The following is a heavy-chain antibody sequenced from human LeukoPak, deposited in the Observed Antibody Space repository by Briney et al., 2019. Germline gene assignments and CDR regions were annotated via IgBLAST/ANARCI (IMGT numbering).Heavy chain of an antibody. V-gene: IGHV1-69*04. CDR1: GNTFSSYA. CDR3: AREGDVFGPFDS. J-gene: IGHJ4*02. D-gene: IGHD3-16*01. CDR2: IVPVLEAT. Sequence: SAKVSCKASGNTFSSYAISWVRQAPGQGLEWLGRIVPVLEATKYSQKLEGRVTITADKSTVTAYMEVNGLRPDDTAVYYCAREGDVFGPFDSWGQGTLVTVSS.